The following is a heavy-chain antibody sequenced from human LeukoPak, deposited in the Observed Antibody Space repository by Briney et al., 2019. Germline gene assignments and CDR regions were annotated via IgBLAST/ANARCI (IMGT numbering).Heavy chain of an antibody. V-gene: IGHV1-18*01. CDR3: ARGLRYYYDSSGYYTDPPFDY. J-gene: IGHJ4*02. Sequence: ASVKVSCKASGYTFTSYGISWVRQAPGQGLEWMGWISAYNGNTNYAQKLQGRVTMTTDTSTSTAYMELRSLRSDDTAVYYCARGLRYYYDSSGYYTDPPFDYWGQGTLVAVSS. D-gene: IGHD3-22*01. CDR1: GYTFTSYG. CDR2: ISAYNGNT.